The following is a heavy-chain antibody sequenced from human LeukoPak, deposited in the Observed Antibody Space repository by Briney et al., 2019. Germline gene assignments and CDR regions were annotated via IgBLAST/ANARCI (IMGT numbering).Heavy chain of an antibody. J-gene: IGHJ5*02. CDR2: INPNSSGT. CDR1: GYTFTGYY. V-gene: IGHV1-2*02. D-gene: IGHD6-13*01. Sequence: ASVKVSCKASGYTFTGYYMHWVRQAPGQGLEWMGWINPNSSGTNYAQKFQGRVTMTRDTSISTAYMELSRLRSDDTAVYYCARDLDSSSWYDIAVAGTGFDPWGQGTLVTVSS. CDR3: ARDLDSSSWYDIAVAGTGFDP.